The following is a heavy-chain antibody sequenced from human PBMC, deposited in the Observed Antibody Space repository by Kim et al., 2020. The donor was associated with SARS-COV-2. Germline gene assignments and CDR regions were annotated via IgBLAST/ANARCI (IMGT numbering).Heavy chain of an antibody. CDR3: ARXXLXXXWFDP. Sequence: GESLKISCKGSGYSFTSYWIGWVRQMPGKGLEWMGIIYPGDSDTRYSPSFQGQVXXSADKSISTAYLXWSSLKASDTAMYYCARXXLXXXWFDPWGQGTLVTVSS. CDR1: GYSFTSYW. V-gene: IGHV5-51*01. J-gene: IGHJ5*02. CDR2: IYPGDSDT.